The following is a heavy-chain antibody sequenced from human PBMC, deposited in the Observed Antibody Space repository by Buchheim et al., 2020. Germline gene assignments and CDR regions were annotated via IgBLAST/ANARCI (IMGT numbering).Heavy chain of an antibody. J-gene: IGHJ6*01. D-gene: IGHD3-3*01. CDR2: LYYNGST. CDR1: GGSIRGFY. CDR3: ARYYDFWSGPDYYYGMDV. V-gene: IGHV4-59*01. Sequence: HVQLQESGPGLVKPSETLSLMCTVSGGSIRGFYWSWVRQPPGKGLEWLGCLYYNGSTNYNPSLKSRVTISLGTSKNEFSLKLSTVTAADTAVYYCARYYDFWSGPDYYYGMDVWGQGTT.